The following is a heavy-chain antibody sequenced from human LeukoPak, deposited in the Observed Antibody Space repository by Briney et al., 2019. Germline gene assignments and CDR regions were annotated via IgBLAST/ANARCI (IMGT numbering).Heavy chain of an antibody. CDR2: ISYDGSNK. Sequence: GGSLRLSCAASGFTFSSYAMHWVRQAPGKGLEWVSVISYDGSNKYYADSVNGRSTISRDTYKNTLHLQMNSLRDEDRAVYYCVKDEVTGIRVAKGAFDIWGQGTMVTVSS. CDR3: VKDEVTGIRVAKGAFDI. CDR1: GFTFSSYA. D-gene: IGHD6-19*01. V-gene: IGHV3-30*18. J-gene: IGHJ3*02.